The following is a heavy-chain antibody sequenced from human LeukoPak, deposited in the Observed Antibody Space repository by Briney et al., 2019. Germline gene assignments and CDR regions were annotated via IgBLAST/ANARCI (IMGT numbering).Heavy chain of an antibody. CDR2: ISSSSSYI. Sequence: GGSLRLSCAASGFIVSSHYMSWVRQAPGKGLEWVSSISSSSSYIYYAGSVKGRFTISRDNAKNSLYLQMNSLRAEDTAVYYCARLSGYTYYYYYGMDVWGQGTTVTVSS. D-gene: IGHD3-3*01. V-gene: IGHV3-21*01. CDR3: ARLSGYTYYYYYGMDV. J-gene: IGHJ6*02. CDR1: GFIVSSHY.